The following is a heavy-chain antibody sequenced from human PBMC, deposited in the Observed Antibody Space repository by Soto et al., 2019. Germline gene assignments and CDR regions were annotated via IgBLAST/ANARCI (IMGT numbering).Heavy chain of an antibody. V-gene: IGHV4-30-2*01. J-gene: IGHJ4*02. CDR3: ARENYDSSGFTTFDY. D-gene: IGHD3-22*01. CDR1: GGSISSGGYS. CDR2: IYHSGST. Sequence: SETLSLTCAVSGGSISSGGYSWSWIRQPPGKGLEWIGYIYHSGSTYYNPSLKSRVTISVDRSKNQFSLKLSSVTAADTAVYYCARENYDSSGFTTFDYWGQGTLVTVSS.